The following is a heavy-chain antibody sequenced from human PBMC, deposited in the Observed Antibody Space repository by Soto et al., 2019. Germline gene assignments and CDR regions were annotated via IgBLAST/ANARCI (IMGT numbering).Heavy chain of an antibody. Sequence: LRLSCVGSGFTFSNNAMHWVRQAPGKGIEWVAFISFDSSEIHYADSVKGRFTISRDNPRNTLFLHVNSPRADDTAVYYCAIARVADSSLDHWGQGTLVTVSS. J-gene: IGHJ4*02. CDR3: AIARVADSSLDH. CDR1: GFTFSNNA. V-gene: IGHV3-30*01. CDR2: ISFDSSEI. D-gene: IGHD3-3*01.